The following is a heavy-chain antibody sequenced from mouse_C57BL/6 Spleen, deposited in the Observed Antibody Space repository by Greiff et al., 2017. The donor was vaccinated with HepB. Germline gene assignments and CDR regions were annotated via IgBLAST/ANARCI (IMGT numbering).Heavy chain of an antibody. Sequence: VQLQQSGAELVKPGASVKMSCKASGYTFTSYTMHWVKQRPGQGLEWIGYINPSSGYTKYNQKFKDKATLTADKSSSTAYMQLSSLTSEDSAVYYCARKSTRASYWDQSTTLTVSS. D-gene: IGHD3-1*01. CDR1: GYTFTSYT. V-gene: IGHV1-4*01. CDR2: INPSSGYT. CDR3: ARKSTRASY. J-gene: IGHJ2*01.